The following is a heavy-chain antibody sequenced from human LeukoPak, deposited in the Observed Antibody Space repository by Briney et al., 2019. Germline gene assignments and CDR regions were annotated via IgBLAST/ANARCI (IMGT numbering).Heavy chain of an antibody. Sequence: SETLSLTCTVSGGSIGGYYWTWIRQPAGKRLECIGRIYGSGDANYNPSLKSRVTMSLGTSKTHFSLKLSSVTAADTAVYYCARVYSYGWPDYWGQGTLVTVSS. CDR2: IYGSGDA. V-gene: IGHV4-4*07. D-gene: IGHD6-19*01. CDR3: ARVYSYGWPDY. CDR1: GGSIGGYY. J-gene: IGHJ4*02.